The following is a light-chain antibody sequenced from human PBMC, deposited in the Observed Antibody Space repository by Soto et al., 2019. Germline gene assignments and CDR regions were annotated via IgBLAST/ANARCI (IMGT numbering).Light chain of an antibody. V-gene: IGKV3-15*01. Sequence: VRPQYPATLSVSPGERATLSCRASQSISSNLAWYQQKPGQAPRLLMFRTSSRATGFPARFSGSGSGTEFNLTISSLQSEDFGVYYCQQYNNWPRATFGGGPKV. CDR1: QSISSN. CDR2: RTS. J-gene: IGKJ4*01. CDR3: QQYNNWPRAT.